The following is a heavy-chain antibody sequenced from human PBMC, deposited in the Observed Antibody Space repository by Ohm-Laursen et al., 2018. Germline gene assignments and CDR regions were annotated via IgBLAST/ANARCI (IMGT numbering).Heavy chain of an antibody. V-gene: IGHV1-2*02. Sequence: GASVKVSCKASGYTFTDSYMHWVRQAPGQGLEWMGWINPNSGGTKYAQKLQGRVTMTRDTSISTVYMELSRLRSDDTAVYYCARTGMDVWGQGTTVTVSS. J-gene: IGHJ6*02. CDR1: GYTFTDSY. CDR3: ARTGMDV. CDR2: INPNSGGT.